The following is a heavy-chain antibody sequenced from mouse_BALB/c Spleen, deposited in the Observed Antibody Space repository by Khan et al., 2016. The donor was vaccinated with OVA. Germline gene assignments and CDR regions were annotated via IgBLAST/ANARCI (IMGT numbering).Heavy chain of an antibody. CDR3: ARSTYRYAFVY. CDR2: IIYTGYT. Sequence: EVQLQESGPSLVKPSQTLSLTCSVTGDSITSGYWHWIRKFPENKLEYMGYIIYTGYTYYNPSLHSRISITRHTSKNQYSLQLKSFTDEDTATYYCARSTYRYAFVYWGQGTLVTVSA. V-gene: IGHV3-8*02. D-gene: IGHD2-12*01. CDR1: GDSITSGY. J-gene: IGHJ3*01.